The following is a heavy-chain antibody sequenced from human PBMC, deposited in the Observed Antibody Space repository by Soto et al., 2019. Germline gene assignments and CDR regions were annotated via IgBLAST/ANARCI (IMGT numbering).Heavy chain of an antibody. CDR2: IYYSGST. V-gene: IGHV4-59*01. J-gene: IGHJ3*02. CDR3: AREDWSGYYAFDI. CDR1: GGSISSYY. D-gene: IGHD3-3*01. Sequence: ETLSLTCTVSGGSISSYYWSWIRQPPGKGLEWIGYIYYSGSTNYNPSLKSRVTISVDTSKNQFSLKLSSVTAADTAVYYCAREDWSGYYAFDIWGQGTMVTVSS.